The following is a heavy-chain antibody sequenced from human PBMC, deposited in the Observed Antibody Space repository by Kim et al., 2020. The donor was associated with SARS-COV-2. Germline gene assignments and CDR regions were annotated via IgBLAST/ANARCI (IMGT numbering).Heavy chain of an antibody. Sequence: RSSADSEKGASTITRNNAKNSLYLQRNSLGAEDTAVYYCASLNWEPFFDYWGQGTLVTVSS. CDR2: R. D-gene: IGHD7-27*01. CDR3: ASLNWEPFFDY. J-gene: IGHJ4*02. V-gene: IGHV3-21*01.